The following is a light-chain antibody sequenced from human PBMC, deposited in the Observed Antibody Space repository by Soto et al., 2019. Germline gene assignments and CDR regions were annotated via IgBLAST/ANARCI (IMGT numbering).Light chain of an antibody. CDR3: QQYNDWLALT. J-gene: IGKJ4*01. Sequence: EIVMTQSPATLSVSPGERVTLSCRASQSINTNLAGYQQKPGQAPRLFIYDASNRATGIPARFSGSGSGKEFTLTISSLQSEDFAVYFCQQYNDWLALTFGGGTKVEIK. CDR2: DAS. CDR1: QSINTN. V-gene: IGKV3-15*01.